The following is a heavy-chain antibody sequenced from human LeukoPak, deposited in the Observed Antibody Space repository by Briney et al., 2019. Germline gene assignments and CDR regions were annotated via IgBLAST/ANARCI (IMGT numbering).Heavy chain of an antibody. CDR1: GGSFSGHY. CDR3: VGYYYGSGSYHNYPNFDY. J-gene: IGHJ4*02. CDR2: INHRGST. Sequence: PSETLSLTCAVYGGSFSGHYGSWIRQPPGKGLEWIGEINHRGSTNYHPSLKSRVTISGDTSKNQFSLQLSSVTAADTAVYYCVGYYYGSGSYHNYPNFDYWGQGTLVTVSS. D-gene: IGHD3-10*01. V-gene: IGHV4-34*01.